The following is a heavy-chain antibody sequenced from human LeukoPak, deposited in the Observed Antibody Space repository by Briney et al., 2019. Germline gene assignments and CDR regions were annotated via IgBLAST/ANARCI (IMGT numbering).Heavy chain of an antibody. J-gene: IGHJ4*02. Sequence: PGGSLRLSCAASGFTFSSYWMHWVRQAPGKGLVWVSRINSDGSSTSYADSVKGRFTISRDNAKNTLYLQMNSLRAEDTAVYYCARDRSTIAVAGTVDYWGQGTLVTVSS. CDR2: INSDGSST. CDR3: ARDRSTIAVAGTVDY. V-gene: IGHV3-74*01. D-gene: IGHD6-19*01. CDR1: GFTFSSYW.